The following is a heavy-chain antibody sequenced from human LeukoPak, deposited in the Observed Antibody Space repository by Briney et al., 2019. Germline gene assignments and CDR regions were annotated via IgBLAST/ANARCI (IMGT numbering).Heavy chain of an antibody. J-gene: IGHJ3*01. D-gene: IGHD3-10*01. CDR2: ISSSSSYI. Sequence: GGSLRLSCAASGFTFSSYSMNWVRQAPGKGLEWVSSISSSSSYIYYADSVKGRFTISRDNAKDSLYLQMNSLRAEDTAVYYCARDSGDAFDVWGQGTMVTVSS. CDR1: GFTFSSYS. V-gene: IGHV3-21*01. CDR3: ARDSGDAFDV.